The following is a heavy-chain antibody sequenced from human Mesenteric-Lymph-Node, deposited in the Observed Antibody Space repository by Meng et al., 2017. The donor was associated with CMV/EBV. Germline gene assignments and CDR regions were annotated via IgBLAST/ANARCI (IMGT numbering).Heavy chain of an antibody. J-gene: IGHJ4*02. Sequence: GESLKISCAASGLTFTRSVLTWVRPAPGKGLEWVSDIRGRDGGTFYADSVKGRFTISRDNSKNTLYLQMNSLRAEGTAVYYCARGHSSGWFNFDCWGQGTLVTVSS. CDR3: ARGHSSGWFNFDC. CDR2: IRGRDGGT. D-gene: IGHD6-19*01. V-gene: IGHV3-23*01. CDR1: GLTFTRSV.